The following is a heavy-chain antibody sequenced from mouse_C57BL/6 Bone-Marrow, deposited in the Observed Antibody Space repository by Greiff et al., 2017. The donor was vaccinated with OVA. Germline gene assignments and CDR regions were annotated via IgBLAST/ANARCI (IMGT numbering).Heavy chain of an antibody. Sequence: EVMLVESGGGLVKPGGSLKLSCAASGFTFSSYTMSWVRQTPEKRLEWVATISGGGGNTYYPDSVKGRVTISRDTAKNTLYLQMRSLRSEDTALYYFSRRVYSGSSYYFDYWRQGTTLTVSS. J-gene: IGHJ2*01. CDR1: GFTFSSYT. D-gene: IGHD1-1*01. CDR2: ISGGGGNT. V-gene: IGHV5-9*01. CDR3: SRRVYSGSSYYFDY.